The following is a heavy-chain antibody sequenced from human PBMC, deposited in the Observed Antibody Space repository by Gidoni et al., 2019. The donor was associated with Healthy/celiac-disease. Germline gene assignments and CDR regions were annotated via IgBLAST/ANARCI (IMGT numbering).Heavy chain of an antibody. D-gene: IGHD2-2*01. V-gene: IGHV3-30*18. CDR2: ISYDGSNK. Sequence: QVQLVESGGGVVQPGRSLRLSCAASGFTFSSYGMHWVRQAPGKGLEWVAVISYDGSNKYYADSVKGRFTISRDNSKNTLYLQMNSLRAEDTAVYYCAKVLVVVPAVQYYYYGMDVWGQGTTVTVSS. J-gene: IGHJ6*02. CDR3: AKVLVVVPAVQYYYYGMDV. CDR1: GFTFSSYG.